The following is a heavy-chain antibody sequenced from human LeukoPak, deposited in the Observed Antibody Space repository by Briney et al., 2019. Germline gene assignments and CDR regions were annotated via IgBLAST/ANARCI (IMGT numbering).Heavy chain of an antibody. CDR3: ARAYCSGGSCPNGINV. Sequence: GGSLRLSCEASGFTFSSYWMHWVRQAPGKGLVWVSRINTDGSSTRYADSVKGRFTISRDNAKNTLYLQMNSLRAEDTAVYYCARAYCSGGSCPNGINVWGQGTTVTVSS. D-gene: IGHD2-15*01. CDR2: INTDGSST. J-gene: IGHJ6*02. V-gene: IGHV3-74*01. CDR1: GFTFSSYW.